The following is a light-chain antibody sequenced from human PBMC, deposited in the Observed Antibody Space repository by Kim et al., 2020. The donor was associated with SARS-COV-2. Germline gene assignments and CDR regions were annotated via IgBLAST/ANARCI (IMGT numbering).Light chain of an antibody. J-gene: IGLJ3*02. CDR3: CCRDRNAGRV. CDR1: SLRSYY. V-gene: IGLV3-19*01. CDR2: GRT. Sequence: SSELTQDPAVSVALGQTVKITCQGDSLRSYYASWYKQKPGQAPILVMYGRTNRPSGIPGRFSGSASGDTASLTITGAQAEDEADYYCCCRDRNAGRVFGGGTQLTVL.